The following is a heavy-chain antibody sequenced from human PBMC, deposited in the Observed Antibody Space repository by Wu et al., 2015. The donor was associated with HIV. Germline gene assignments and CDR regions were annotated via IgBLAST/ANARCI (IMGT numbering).Heavy chain of an antibody. CDR2: INPYAGAV. J-gene: IGHJ1*01. V-gene: IGHV1-2*02. Sequence: QVRLVQSGTVMKKPGSSVRISCEASGYTFIDYFIHWVRHVPEKGLEWMGWINPYAGAVNYAWNFQGRVTLTRKSFDTDTGTAYMELSGLTPADTAVYYCVRRGLCDHCGNFDFQHWGQGTPVVVSS. D-gene: IGHD2-21*01. CDR1: GYTFIDYF. CDR3: VRRGLCDHCGNFDFQH.